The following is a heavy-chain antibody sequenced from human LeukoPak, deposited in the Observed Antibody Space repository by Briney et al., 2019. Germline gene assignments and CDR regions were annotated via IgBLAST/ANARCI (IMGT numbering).Heavy chain of an antibody. CDR1: GYTFTGYY. J-gene: IGHJ6*03. V-gene: IGHV1-2*02. D-gene: IGHD6-19*01. CDR3: ARVGVSSGLHYYYYMDV. Sequence: ASVKVSCKASGYTFTGYYMHWVRQAPGQGLEWMGSINPNSGGTNYAQKFQGRVTMTRDTSISTAYMELSRLRSDDTAVYYCARVGVSSGLHYYYYMDVWGKGTTVTVSS. CDR2: INPNSGGT.